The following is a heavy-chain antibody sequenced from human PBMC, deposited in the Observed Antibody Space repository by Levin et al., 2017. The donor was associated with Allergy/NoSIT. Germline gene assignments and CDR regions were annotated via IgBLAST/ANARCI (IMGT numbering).Heavy chain of an antibody. CDR2: IKSKIDAGTT. V-gene: IGHV3-15*01. J-gene: IGHJ3*02. CDR3: TTGVGYNWNEDDAFDI. Sequence: SCAASGFTFNNAWMSWVRQAPGKGLEWVGRIKSKIDAGTTEYAAPVKGRFTISRDDSKNTLYLQMNTLKTEDTVVYYCTTGVGYNWNEDDAFDIWGQGTMVTVSS. CDR1: GFTFNNAW. D-gene: IGHD1-20*01.